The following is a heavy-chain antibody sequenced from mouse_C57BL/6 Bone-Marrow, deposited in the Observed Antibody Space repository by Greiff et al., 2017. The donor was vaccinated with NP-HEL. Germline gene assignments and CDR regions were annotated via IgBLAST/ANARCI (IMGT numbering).Heavy chain of an antibody. D-gene: IGHD1-1*01. Sequence: VQLQQSDAELVKPGASVKISCKVSGYTFTDHTIHWMKQRPEQGLEWIGYIYPRDGSTKYNEKFKGKATLTADKSSSTAYMRLNSLTSEDSAVYFCARWPYYYGSSLDYWGQGTTLTVSS. CDR1: GYTFTDHT. CDR3: ARWPYYYGSSLDY. J-gene: IGHJ2*01. V-gene: IGHV1-78*01. CDR2: IYPRDGST.